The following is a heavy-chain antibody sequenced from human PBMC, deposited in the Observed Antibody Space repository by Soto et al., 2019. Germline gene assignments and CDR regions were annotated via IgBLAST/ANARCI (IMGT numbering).Heavy chain of an antibody. CDR1: GYSFTSYW. D-gene: IGHD6-19*01. Sequence: GESLKISCKGSGYSFTSYWIGWVRQMPGKGLEWMGIIYPGDSDTRYSPSFQGQVTISADKSISTAYLQWSSLKASDTAMYYCARHPIAVAGPYCYYGMXVWGQGTTVTVSS. J-gene: IGHJ6*02. CDR3: ARHPIAVAGPYCYYGMXV. V-gene: IGHV5-51*01. CDR2: IYPGDSDT.